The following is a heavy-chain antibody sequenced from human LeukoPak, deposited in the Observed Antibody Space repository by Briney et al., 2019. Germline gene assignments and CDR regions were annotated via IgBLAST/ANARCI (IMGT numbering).Heavy chain of an antibody. CDR2: IIPILGIA. Sequence: SVKVSCKASGGTFSSYAISWVRQAPGQGLEWMGRIIPILGIANYAQKFQGRVTITADKSTSTAYMELSSLRSEDTAVYYCATDHPVTMIVAHAFDIWGQGTMVTASS. J-gene: IGHJ3*02. V-gene: IGHV1-69*04. D-gene: IGHD3-22*01. CDR3: ATDHPVTMIVAHAFDI. CDR1: GGTFSSYA.